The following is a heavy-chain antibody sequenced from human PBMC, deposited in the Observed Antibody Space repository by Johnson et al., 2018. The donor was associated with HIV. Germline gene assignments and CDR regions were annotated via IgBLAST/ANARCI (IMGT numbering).Heavy chain of an antibody. CDR2: IYSGGST. V-gene: IGHV3-66*01. D-gene: IGHD4-17*01. J-gene: IGHJ3*01. CDR1: GFTFDDYA. CDR3: ARDPLTLTTTLDAFDL. Sequence: VQLVESGGGVVQPGRSLRLSCAPSGFTFDDYAMHWVRQAPGKGLEWVSVIYSGGSTFYADSVKGRFTISRDSSQNTLYLQMNNLRAEDTAVYYCARDPLTLTTTLDAFDLWGQGTMVTVSS.